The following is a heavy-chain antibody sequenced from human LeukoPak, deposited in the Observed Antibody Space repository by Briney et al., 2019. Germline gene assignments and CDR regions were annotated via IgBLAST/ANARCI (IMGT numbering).Heavy chain of an antibody. Sequence: GGSLRLSCAASGFTFSNACMSWVRQAPGKGLEWVSAISGSGGSTYYADSVKGRFTISRDNSKNTLYLQMNSLRAEDTAVYYCAKAHRDYGDYVIIDYWGQGTLVTVSS. CDR1: GFTFSNAC. CDR3: AKAHRDYGDYVIIDY. D-gene: IGHD4-17*01. CDR2: ISGSGGST. J-gene: IGHJ4*02. V-gene: IGHV3-23*01.